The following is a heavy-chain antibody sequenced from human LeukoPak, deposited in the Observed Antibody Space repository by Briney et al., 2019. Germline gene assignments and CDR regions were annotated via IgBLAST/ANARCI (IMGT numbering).Heavy chain of an antibody. CDR3: ARKYYYDSSGSDAFDI. CDR2: IYSGGAT. Sequence: GGSLRLSCAASGFTVSNNYMSWVRQAPGKGLEWVPVIYSGGATYYADSVKGRFTISRDNSKNTLYLQMNSLRAEDTAVYYCARKYYYDSSGSDAFDIWGQGTMVTVSS. D-gene: IGHD3-22*01. V-gene: IGHV3-53*01. CDR1: GFTVSNNY. J-gene: IGHJ3*02.